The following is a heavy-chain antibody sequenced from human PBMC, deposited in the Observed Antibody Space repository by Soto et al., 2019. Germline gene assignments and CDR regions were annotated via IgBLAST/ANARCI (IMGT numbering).Heavy chain of an antibody. D-gene: IGHD5-12*01. CDR3: VREGRGSFDF. J-gene: IGHJ3*01. CDR1: GFIFTNYA. CDR2: IGGRGNSA. V-gene: IGHV3-23*01. Sequence: PGGSLRLSCAASGFIFTNYAMNWVRQAPGKGLEWVSAIGGRGNSAYYADSVQGRFTISRDNSKNTLSLQMSSLTADDTAIYYCVREGRGSFDFWGRGTMVTVSS.